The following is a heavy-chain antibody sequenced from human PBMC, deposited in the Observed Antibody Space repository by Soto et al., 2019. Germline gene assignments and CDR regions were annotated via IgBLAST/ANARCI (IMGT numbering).Heavy chain of an antibody. CDR1: GVSISSGVYY. Sequence: SETLSLTCTVSGVSISSGVYYWSWIRQHPGKGLEWIGYIYYSGSTYYNPSLKSRVTISVDTSQNQFSLKLSSVTAADTAVYYCARHGPHSPNEAFDIWGQGTVVTVSS. CDR3: ARHGPHSPNEAFDI. V-gene: IGHV4-31*03. CDR2: IYYSGST. D-gene: IGHD2-21*01. J-gene: IGHJ3*02.